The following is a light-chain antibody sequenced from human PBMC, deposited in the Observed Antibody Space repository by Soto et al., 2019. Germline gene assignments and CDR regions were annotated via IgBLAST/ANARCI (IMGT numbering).Light chain of an antibody. J-gene: IGKJ4*01. CDR1: QSVSSSY. CDR2: GAS. V-gene: IGKV3-20*01. CDR3: QQYGSSPLT. Sequence: PGERATLSCRASQSVSSSYLAWYQQKPGQAPRLLIYGASSRATGIPDRFSGSGAGTDFTLTISRLEPEDFAVYYCQQYGSSPLTFGGGTKVEIK.